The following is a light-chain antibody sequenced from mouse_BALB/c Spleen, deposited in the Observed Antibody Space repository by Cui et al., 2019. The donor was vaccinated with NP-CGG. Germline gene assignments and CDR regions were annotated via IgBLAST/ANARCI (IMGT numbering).Light chain of an antibody. CDR1: TGAVTTNNY. Sequence: QAVVTQESDLTTSPGETVTLTCRSSTGAVTTNNYANWVQEKPDHLFTGLIGGTNNRAPGVPARFSGSLIGDKAVLTITGAQTEDEAIYFCALWYSNHWVFGGGTKLTVL. CDR3: ALWYSNHWV. CDR2: GTN. J-gene: IGLJ1*01. V-gene: IGLV1*01.